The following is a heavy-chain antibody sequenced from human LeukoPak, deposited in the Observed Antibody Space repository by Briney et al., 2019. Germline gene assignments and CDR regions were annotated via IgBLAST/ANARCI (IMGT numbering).Heavy chain of an antibody. Sequence: GGSLRLSCAASGFAFSTYAMHWVRQAPGRGLEWLAVISFDGNTKYYADSAKGRFTISRDNSKNTLYVQISSLRVEDTAVYYCARAMVRGVPFDYWGQGTLVTVSS. CDR3: ARAMVRGVPFDY. CDR1: GFAFSTYA. V-gene: IGHV3-30-3*01. D-gene: IGHD3-10*01. CDR2: ISFDGNTK. J-gene: IGHJ4*02.